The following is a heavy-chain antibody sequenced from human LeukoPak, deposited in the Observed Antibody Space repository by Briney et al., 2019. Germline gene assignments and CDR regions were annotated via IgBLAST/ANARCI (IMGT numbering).Heavy chain of an antibody. V-gene: IGHV1-46*01. CDR3: REWWWLRLGYFDY. J-gene: IGHJ4*02. Sequence: AASVKVSCKASGYTFTSYYMHWVRQAPGQGLEWMGIINPSGGSTSYAQKFQGRVTITTDESTSTAYMELSNLRSGDTAVYHCREWWWLRLGYFDYWLEGTLVSVSS. D-gene: IGHD2-15*01. CDR2: INPSGGST. CDR1: GYTFTSYY.